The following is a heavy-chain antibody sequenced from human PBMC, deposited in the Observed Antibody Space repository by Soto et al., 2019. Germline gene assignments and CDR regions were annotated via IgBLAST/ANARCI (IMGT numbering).Heavy chain of an antibody. CDR2: ISAYNGNT. D-gene: IGHD2-15*01. CDR3: ARFSGGSYNTYYFYYGMDV. J-gene: IGHJ6*02. Sequence: AASVEVSCRASGYTFTSYGISWVRQAPGQGLDWMGWISAYNGNTKYAQDLQGRVTMTTDTSTSTAYMELRSLRSDDTAVYYCARFSGGSYNTYYFYYGMDVWGQGTTVTVSS. CDR1: GYTFTSYG. V-gene: IGHV1-18*01.